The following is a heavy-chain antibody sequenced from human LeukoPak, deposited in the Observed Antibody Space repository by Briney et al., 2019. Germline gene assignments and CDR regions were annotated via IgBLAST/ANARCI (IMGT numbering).Heavy chain of an antibody. CDR3: ARGGLLWFRELSGY. CDR1: GFTFSSYA. CDR2: ISSNGGST. D-gene: IGHD3-10*01. V-gene: IGHV3-64*01. J-gene: IGHJ4*02. Sequence: GGSLRLSCAASGFTFSSYAMHWVRQAPGKGLEYVSVISSNGGSTYYANSVKGRFTISRDNSKNTLYLQMGSLRAEDMAVYYCARGGLLWFRELSGYWGQGTLVTVSS.